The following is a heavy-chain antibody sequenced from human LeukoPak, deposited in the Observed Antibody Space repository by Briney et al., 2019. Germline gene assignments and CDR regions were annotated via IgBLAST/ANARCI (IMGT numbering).Heavy chain of an antibody. Sequence: GGSLRLSCAASGFTFRNYWMHWVRQAPGKGLVWVSRINSDGSSATYADSVKGRFTISRDNAKNTLFLQMNSLRAEDTAVYYCAREGRGSYYFDYWGHGTLVTASS. V-gene: IGHV3-74*03. CDR2: INSDGSSA. CDR3: AREGRGSYYFDY. CDR1: GFTFRNYW. J-gene: IGHJ4*01.